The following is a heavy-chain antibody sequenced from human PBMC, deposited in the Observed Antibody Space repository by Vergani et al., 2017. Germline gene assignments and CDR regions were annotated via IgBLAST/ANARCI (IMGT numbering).Heavy chain of an antibody. V-gene: IGHV4-39*01. CDR1: GGSISSSSYY. J-gene: IGHJ2*01. CDR3: ARQWNVRWYFDL. Sequence: QLQLQESGPGLVKPSETLSLTCTVSGGSISSSSYYWGWIRQPPGKGLEWIGSIYYSGSTYYNPSLKSRVTISVDTSKNQFSLKLSSVTAADTAVYYCARQWNVRWYFDLWGRGTLVTVSS. D-gene: IGHD3-10*02. CDR2: IYYSGST.